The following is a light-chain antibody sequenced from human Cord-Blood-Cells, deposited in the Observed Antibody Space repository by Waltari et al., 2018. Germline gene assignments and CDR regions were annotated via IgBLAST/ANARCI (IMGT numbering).Light chain of an antibody. V-gene: IGKV2-28*01. CDR2: LGS. Sequence: DIVMTQSPLSLPVTPGEPASISCRSSQSLLHSNGYNYLDWYLQKPGQSPQLLIYLGSSRASGVPDRFSGSGSGTDFTLKISRVEAEDVGVYYCMQALQTPRTFVQGTKVEIK. J-gene: IGKJ1*01. CDR1: QSLLHSNGYNY. CDR3: MQALQTPRT.